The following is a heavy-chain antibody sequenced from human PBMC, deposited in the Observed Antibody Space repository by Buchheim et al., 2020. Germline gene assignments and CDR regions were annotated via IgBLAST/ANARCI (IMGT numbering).Heavy chain of an antibody. J-gene: IGHJ6*02. Sequence: QVQLQESGPGLVKPSETLSLTCTVSGGSISSYYWSWIRQPPGKGLEWIGYIYYSGSTNYNPSLKSRVTISVDTSKNQFSLKLSSVTAADTAVYYCARDAKYYDILTGYYEGGMDVWGQGTT. D-gene: IGHD3-9*01. CDR2: IYYSGST. CDR1: GGSISSYY. V-gene: IGHV4-59*01. CDR3: ARDAKYYDILTGYYEGGMDV.